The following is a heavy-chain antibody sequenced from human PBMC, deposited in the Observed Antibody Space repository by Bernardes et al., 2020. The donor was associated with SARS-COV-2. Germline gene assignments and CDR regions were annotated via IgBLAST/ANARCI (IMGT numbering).Heavy chain of an antibody. J-gene: IGHJ4*02. CDR1: GASFTGYY. V-gene: IGHV4-34*01. D-gene: IGHD3-22*01. CDR3: ARNRPSDYDSSGYPADY. Sequence: ETLSLTCTVYGASFTGYYWSWIRQTPGKGLEWIGEINHSGGTNYNPSLKSRVTIFVDMSKNQFFLNLNSVTTADTAVYYCARNRPSDYDSSGYPADYWGQGTLVTVSS. CDR2: INHSGGT.